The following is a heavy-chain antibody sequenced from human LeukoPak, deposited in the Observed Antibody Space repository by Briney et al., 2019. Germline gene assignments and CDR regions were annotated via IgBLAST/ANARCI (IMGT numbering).Heavy chain of an antibody. CDR3: ARLGLWFAEQGDC. J-gene: IGHJ4*02. Sequence: GESLNISWKGAGYSITSSWIGWVQQIPGKGLEWMGIIYHGDSDTSYSPSFRGQVIISAAKSISTAYLQWSSLEASDTATYYCARLGLWFAEQGDCWGQGTLVTVSS. CDR2: IYHGDSDT. V-gene: IGHV5-51*07. D-gene: IGHD3-10*01. CDR1: GYSITSSW.